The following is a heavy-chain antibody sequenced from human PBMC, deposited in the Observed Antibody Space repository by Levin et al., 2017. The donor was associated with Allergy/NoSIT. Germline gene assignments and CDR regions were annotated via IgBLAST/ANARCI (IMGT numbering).Heavy chain of an antibody. D-gene: IGHD6-6*01. CDR2: IYHSGST. Sequence: KSSETLSLTCAVSGGSISSGGYSWSWIRQPPGKGLEWIGYIYHSGSTYYNPSLKSRVTISVDRSKNQFSLKLSSVTAADTAVYYCAALYSSSSDYYYDGMDVWGQGTTVTVSS. J-gene: IGHJ6*02. CDR3: AALYSSSSDYYYDGMDV. V-gene: IGHV4-30-2*01. CDR1: GGSISSGGYS.